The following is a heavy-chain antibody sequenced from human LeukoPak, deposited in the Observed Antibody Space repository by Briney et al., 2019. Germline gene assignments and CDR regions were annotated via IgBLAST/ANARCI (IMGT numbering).Heavy chain of an antibody. CDR1: GFTFDDYG. V-gene: IGHV3-20*04. J-gene: IGHJ6*04. Sequence: GGSLRLSCATSGFTFDDYGMSWVRQAPGKGLEWVSDINWNGGSTGYADSVKGRFTISRDNAKNSLYLQMNSLRAEDTAVYYCAELGITMIGGVWGKGTTVTISS. CDR2: INWNGGST. D-gene: IGHD3-10*02. CDR3: AELGITMIGGV.